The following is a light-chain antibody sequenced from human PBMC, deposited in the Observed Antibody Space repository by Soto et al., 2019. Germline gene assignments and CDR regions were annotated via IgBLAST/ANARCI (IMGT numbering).Light chain of an antibody. CDR1: QGISSA. J-gene: IGKJ5*01. CDR3: QQLKTYPFT. Sequence: AIQLTQSPSSLSASVGDRVSITCRASQGISSALAWYQHKPGKAPKILIYDASSLQSGVPSRFSGSESGTECTLTIRSLLPEDFATYYCQQLKTYPFTFGQGTRLEIK. CDR2: DAS. V-gene: IGKV1-13*02.